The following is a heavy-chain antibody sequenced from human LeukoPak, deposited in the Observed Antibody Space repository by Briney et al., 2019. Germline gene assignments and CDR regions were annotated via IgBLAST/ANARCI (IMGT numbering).Heavy chain of an antibody. D-gene: IGHD4-17*01. CDR2: IIPILGIA. J-gene: IGHJ5*02. V-gene: IGHV1-69*04. CDR3: ARDLDFGDYIGWFDP. CDR1: GGTFSSYA. Sequence: EASVKVSCKASGGTFSSYAISWVRQAPGQGLEWMGRIIPILGIANYAQKFQGRVTITADKSTSTAYMELSSLRSEDTAVYYCARDLDFGDYIGWFDPSGQGTLVTVCS.